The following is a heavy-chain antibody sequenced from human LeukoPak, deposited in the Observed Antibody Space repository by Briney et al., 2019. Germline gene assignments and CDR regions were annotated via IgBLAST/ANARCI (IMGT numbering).Heavy chain of an antibody. D-gene: IGHD2-21*02. CDR3: AKVDCGGDCSHFDS. J-gene: IGHJ4*02. CDR2: IWFDGSNR. Sequence: GGSLRLSCTASGFTFSTYGMHWVRQAPGKGLDWAALIWFDGSNRYYADSVKGRFTISRDNSKNTVYLQMNSLRAGDTAVYYCAKVDCGGDCSHFDSWGQGTLVTVSP. V-gene: IGHV3-33*06. CDR1: GFTFSTYG.